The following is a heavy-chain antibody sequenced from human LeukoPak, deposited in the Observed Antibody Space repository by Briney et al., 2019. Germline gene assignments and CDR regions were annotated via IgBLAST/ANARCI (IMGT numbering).Heavy chain of an antibody. J-gene: IGHJ2*01. CDR2: INHSGST. CDR1: GGSFSGYY. Sequence: SETLSLTCAVYGGSFSGYYWSWIRQPPGKGLEWIGEINHSGSTNYNPSLKSRVTISLDTSKNQFFLKVSSVTAADTAVYYCARGRGVFDLWGRGTLVTVSS. CDR3: ARGRGVFDL. D-gene: IGHD3-10*01. V-gene: IGHV4-34*01.